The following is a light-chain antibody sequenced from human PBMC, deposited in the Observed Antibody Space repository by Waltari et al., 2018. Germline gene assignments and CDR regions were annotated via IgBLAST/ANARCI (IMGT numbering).Light chain of an antibody. J-gene: IGLJ2*01. V-gene: IGLV1-40*01. Sequence: QSVLTQPPSVSGAPGQTVTISCIGGSSNIRAGYDVHWYQQLPQPAPKLLLYAATSWPSGICDRFSGSKSGTSASLVITGLQIEDEAVYYCQSYDTRLSASVIFGGGTELTVL. CDR1: SSNIRAGYD. CDR2: AAT. CDR3: QSYDTRLSASVI.